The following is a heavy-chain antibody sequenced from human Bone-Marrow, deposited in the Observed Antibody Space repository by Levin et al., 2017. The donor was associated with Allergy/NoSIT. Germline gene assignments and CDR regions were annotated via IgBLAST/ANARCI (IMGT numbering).Heavy chain of an antibody. CDR1: GFAFSRYG. J-gene: IGHJ4*02. Sequence: GESLKISCAASGFAFSRYGMHWVRQAPGQGLDWVASMSHDGRNKYYGDSVKGRFTISRDISKSALYLQMNSLRGDDTAIYYCAKDLAEEMGSDIVVYLAAPDSWGQGTLVTVSS. D-gene: IGHD2-15*01. CDR3: AKDLAEEMGSDIVVYLAAPDS. V-gene: IGHV3-30*18. CDR2: MSHDGRNK.